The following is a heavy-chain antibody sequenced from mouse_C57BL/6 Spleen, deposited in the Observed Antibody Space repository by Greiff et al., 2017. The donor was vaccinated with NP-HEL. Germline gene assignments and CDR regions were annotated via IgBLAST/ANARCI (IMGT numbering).Heavy chain of an antibody. V-gene: IGHV1-61*01. CDR1: GYTFTSYW. Sequence: QVQLQQPGAELVRPGSSVKLSCKASGYTFTSYWMDWVKQRPGQGLEWIGNIYPSDSETHYNQKFKDKATLTVDKSSSTAYMQLSSLTSEDSAVYYCARRDYGEDYWGQGTTLTVSS. D-gene: IGHD2-4*01. CDR2: IYPSDSET. J-gene: IGHJ2*01. CDR3: ARRDYGEDY.